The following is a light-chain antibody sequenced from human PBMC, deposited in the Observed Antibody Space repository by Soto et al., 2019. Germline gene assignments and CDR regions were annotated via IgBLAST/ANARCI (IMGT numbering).Light chain of an antibody. Sequence: QSALTQPASVSGSPGQSITISCTGTSSDIGGHHFVSWYQQQSGKAPKLVIYEVTDRPSGVSDRFSGSKSGNTASLTISGLHPEEEADYYCKSYDRSLTTFVFGTGTKVTV. V-gene: IGLV2-14*01. CDR3: KSYDRSLTTFV. J-gene: IGLJ1*01. CDR1: SSDIGGHHF. CDR2: EVT.